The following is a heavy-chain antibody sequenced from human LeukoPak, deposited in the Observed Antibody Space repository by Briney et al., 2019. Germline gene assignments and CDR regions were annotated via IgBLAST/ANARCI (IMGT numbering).Heavy chain of an antibody. D-gene: IGHD1-1*01. CDR1: GGSISSGSYY. V-gene: IGHV4-61*02. CDR3: ARDPIQHAFDI. J-gene: IGHJ3*02. CDR2: IYTSEST. Sequence: SQTLSLTCTVSGGSISSGSYYWSWIRQPAGKGLEWIGRIYTSESTNYNPSLKSRVTISVDTSKNQFSLKLSSVTAADTAVYYCARDPIQHAFDIWGQGTMVTVSS.